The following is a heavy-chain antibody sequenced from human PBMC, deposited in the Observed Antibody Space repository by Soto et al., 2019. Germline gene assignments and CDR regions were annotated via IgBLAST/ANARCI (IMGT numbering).Heavy chain of an antibody. CDR1: GFPFSSYG. Sequence: PGGSLRLSCVGSGFPFSSYGMHWVRQAAGQGLECVAVISDTGSSHYYAASVEGRFTISRENSKNTLSLHMDRLRVEDTAVYYCAKDRGGDCPDNSCYFGADYWGQGTPVTVSS. J-gene: IGHJ4*02. CDR3: AKDRGGDCPDNSCYFGADY. V-gene: IGHV3-30*18. CDR2: ISDTGSSH. D-gene: IGHD2-2*01.